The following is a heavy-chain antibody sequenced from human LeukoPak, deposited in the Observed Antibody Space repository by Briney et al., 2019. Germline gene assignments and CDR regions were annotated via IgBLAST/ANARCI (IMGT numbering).Heavy chain of an antibody. CDR2: INPSGGST. V-gene: IGHV1-46*01. Sequence: GASVKVSCEASGYTFTSYYMHWVRQAPGQGLEWMGIINPSGGSTSYAQKFQGRVTMTRDMSTSTVYMELSSLRSEDTAVYYCARYCTNGVCYTGTFDYWGQGTLVTVSS. D-gene: IGHD2-8*01. J-gene: IGHJ4*02. CDR3: ARYCTNGVCYTGTFDY. CDR1: GYTFTSYY.